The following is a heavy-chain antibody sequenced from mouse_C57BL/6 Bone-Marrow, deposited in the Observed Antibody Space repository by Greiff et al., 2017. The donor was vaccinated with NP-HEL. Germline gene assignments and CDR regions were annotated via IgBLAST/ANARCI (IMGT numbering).Heavy chain of an antibody. CDR3: TREVYYGSSFDY. V-gene: IGHV5-9-1*02. D-gene: IGHD1-1*01. CDR2: ISSGGDYI. Sequence: EVKLVESGEGLVKPGGSLKLSCAASGFTFSSYAMSWVRQTPEKRLEWVAYISSGGDYIYYADTVKGRFTISRDNARNTLYLQMSSLKSEDTAMYYCTREVYYGSSFDYWGQGTTLTVSS. J-gene: IGHJ2*01. CDR1: GFTFSSYA.